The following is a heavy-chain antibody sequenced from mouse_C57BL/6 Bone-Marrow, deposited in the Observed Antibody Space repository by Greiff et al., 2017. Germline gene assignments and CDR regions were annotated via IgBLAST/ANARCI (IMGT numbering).Heavy chain of an antibody. Sequence: QVQLQQSGPELVKPGASVKLSCKASGYTFTSYAINWVKQRPGQGLEWIGWIYPRGGSTKYNEKFKGKATLTVDTSSSTAYMELLSLTSEDAAVYYCARDYGGSYWYFDVWGTGTTVTVSS. CDR1: GYTFTSYA. V-gene: IGHV1-85*01. CDR3: ARDYGGSYWYFDV. CDR2: IYPRGGST. D-gene: IGHD1-1*01. J-gene: IGHJ1*03.